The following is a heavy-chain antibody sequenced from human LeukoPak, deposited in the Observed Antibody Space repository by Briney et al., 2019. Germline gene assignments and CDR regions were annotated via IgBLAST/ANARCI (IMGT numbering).Heavy chain of an antibody. CDR2: INLNSGGT. CDR3: ARDGAIAAAGAIDY. Sequence: GASVKVSCKASGYTFTGYYMHWVRQAPGQGLEWMGWINLNSGGTNYAQKFQGRVTMTRDTSISTAYMELSRLRSDDTAVYYCARDGAIAAAGAIDYWGQGTLVTVSS. V-gene: IGHV1-2*02. D-gene: IGHD6-13*01. CDR1: GYTFTGYY. J-gene: IGHJ4*02.